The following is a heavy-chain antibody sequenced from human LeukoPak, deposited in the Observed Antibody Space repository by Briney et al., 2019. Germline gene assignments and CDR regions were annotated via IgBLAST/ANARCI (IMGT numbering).Heavy chain of an antibody. CDR1: GFTFSSYA. CDR3: AKLEVGVTRGGDY. V-gene: IGHV3-23*01. CDR2: ISGSGGSP. J-gene: IGHJ4*02. D-gene: IGHD1-26*01. Sequence: GGSLRLSCAASGFTFSSYAMSWVRQAPGKGLEWVSAISGSGGSPYSADSVKGRFTISRDNSKNTLYLQMNSLRAEDTAVYYCAKLEVGVTRGGDYWGQGTLVTVSS.